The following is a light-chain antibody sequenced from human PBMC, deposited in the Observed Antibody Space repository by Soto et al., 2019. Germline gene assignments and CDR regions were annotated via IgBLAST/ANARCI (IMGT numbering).Light chain of an antibody. CDR3: TSFAGMNNFVV. CDR1: KTDIGNYNL. V-gene: IGLV2-14*02. CDR2: EDT. J-gene: IGLJ2*01. Sequence: QSALTQPASVSGSPGQSITISCTGTKTDIGNYNLVSWYQRHPDKAPKLIIYEDTKRPSGISNRFSASKSGTTASLTVSGLQAEDEADYYCTSFAGMNNFVVFGGGTKLTVL.